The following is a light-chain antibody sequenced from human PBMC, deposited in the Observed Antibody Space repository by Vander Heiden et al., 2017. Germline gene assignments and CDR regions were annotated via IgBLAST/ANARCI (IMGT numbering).Light chain of an antibody. CDR2: DVN. CDR1: SSDVGTYNL. V-gene: IGLV2-23*02. CDR3: CSYAGSSTFEV. J-gene: IGLJ3*02. Sequence: QSAQTQPAPVSGSPGQSTTITCTGTSSDVGTYNLVSWYQQHPGKAPNIMIYDVNKRPSGVSNRFSGSKSGNTASLTISGLQAEDEADYYCCSYAGSSTFEVFGGGTRLTVL.